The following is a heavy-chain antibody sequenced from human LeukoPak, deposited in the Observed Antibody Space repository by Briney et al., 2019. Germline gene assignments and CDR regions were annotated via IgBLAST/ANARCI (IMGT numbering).Heavy chain of an antibody. CDR2: MNPNSGNT. CDR1: GYTFTSYD. J-gene: IGHJ4*02. V-gene: IGHV1-8*01. Sequence: ASVKVSCKASGYTFTSYDINWVRQATGQGLEWMGWMNPNSGNTGYAQKFQGGVTMTRNTSISTAYMELSSLRSEDTAVYYCARVIFGVVYYFDYWGQGTLVTVSS. CDR3: ARVIFGVVYYFDY. D-gene: IGHD3-3*01.